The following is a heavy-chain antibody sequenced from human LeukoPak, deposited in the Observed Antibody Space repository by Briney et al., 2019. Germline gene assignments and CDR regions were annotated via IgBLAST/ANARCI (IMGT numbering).Heavy chain of an antibody. CDR1: GFTFSSYG. CDR2: IWYDGSNK. Sequence: PGGSLRLSCAASGFTFSSYGVHWVRQAPGKGLEWVAVIWYDGSNKYYADSVKGRFTISRDNSKNTLYLQMNSLRAEDTAVYYCARGPPYDYVWVDYWGQGTLVTVSS. D-gene: IGHD3-16*01. V-gene: IGHV3-33*01. J-gene: IGHJ4*02. CDR3: ARGPPYDYVWVDY.